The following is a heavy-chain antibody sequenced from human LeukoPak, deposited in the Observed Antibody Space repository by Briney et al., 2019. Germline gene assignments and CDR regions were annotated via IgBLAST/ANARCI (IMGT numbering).Heavy chain of an antibody. CDR3: ARALVATRPRLDY. CDR2: IYHSGST. D-gene: IGHD5-12*01. V-gene: IGHV4-38-2*02. J-gene: IGHJ4*02. CDR1: GYSPSSGYS. Sequence: PSETLSLTCTVSGYSPSSGYSWGWIRQPPGKGLEWIGSIYHSGSTYYNPSLKSRVTISVDTSKNQFSLKLSSVTAADTAVYYCARALVATRPRLDYWGQGTLVTVSS.